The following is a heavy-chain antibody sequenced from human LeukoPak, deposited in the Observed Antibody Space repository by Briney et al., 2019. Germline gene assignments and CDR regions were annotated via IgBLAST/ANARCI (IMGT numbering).Heavy chain of an antibody. CDR1: GFTFSSYW. CDR2: IKNKANSYAT. CDR3: TRLSSGSFKFDY. J-gene: IGHJ4*02. D-gene: IGHD1-26*01. Sequence: GGSLRLSCAASGFTFSSYWMHWIRQASGKGLEWVGRIKNKANSYATAYAASVKGRFTISRDDSKNTAYLLMSSLKTEDTAMYYCTRLSSGSFKFDYWGQGILVTVSS. V-gene: IGHV3-73*01.